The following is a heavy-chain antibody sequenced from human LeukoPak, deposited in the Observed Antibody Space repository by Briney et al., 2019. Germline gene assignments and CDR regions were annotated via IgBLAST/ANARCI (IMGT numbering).Heavy chain of an antibody. J-gene: IGHJ5*02. CDR2: MNQDGSGR. CDR3: TREDRVGGSLDA. CDR1: GFTFSTYW. Sequence: PGGSLRLSCTASGFTFSTYWMSRVRQAPGKGLEWVASMNQDGSGRHYSDSVKGRFTISRDNAKNSVSLQMNSLSVEDTALYYCTREDRVGGSLDAWGQGTLVTVSS. D-gene: IGHD1-26*01. V-gene: IGHV3-7*01.